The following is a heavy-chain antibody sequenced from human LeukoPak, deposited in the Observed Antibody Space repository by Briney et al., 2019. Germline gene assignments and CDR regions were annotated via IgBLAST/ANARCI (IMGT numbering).Heavy chain of an antibody. Sequence: ASLKVSCKTSGYTFTGHHIHWLRQAPGQGLEWMGWINPNSGDTSYAPKFQGRVTLTRDTSITTASIELSGLISDDTAVYYCARDGAFDYWGQGTLVTVSS. V-gene: IGHV1-2*02. CDR3: ARDGAFDY. CDR1: GYTFTGHH. CDR2: INPNSGDT. J-gene: IGHJ4*02.